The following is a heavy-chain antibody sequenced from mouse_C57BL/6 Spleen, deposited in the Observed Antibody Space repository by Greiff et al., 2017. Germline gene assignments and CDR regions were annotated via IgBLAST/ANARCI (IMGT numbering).Heavy chain of an antibody. CDR1: GFTFSNYW. Sequence: DVKLVESGGGLVQPGGSMKLSCVASGFTFSNYWMNWVRQSPEKGLEWVAQIRLKSDNYATHSAESVKGRFTISRDDYKSSVYLQMNNLRAEDTGIYYCTGDGVYDFDDWVQGTTLTVSS. CDR3: TGDGVYDFDD. D-gene: IGHD1-1*01. V-gene: IGHV6-3*01. J-gene: IGHJ2*01. CDR2: IRLKSDNYAT.